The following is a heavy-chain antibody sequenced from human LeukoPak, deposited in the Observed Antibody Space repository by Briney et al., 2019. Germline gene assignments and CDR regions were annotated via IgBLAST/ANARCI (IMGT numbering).Heavy chain of an antibody. V-gene: IGHV1-8*01. CDR1: GYTFTSYH. D-gene: IGHD1-26*01. CDR2: MNPSSGHT. Sequence: GASVKVSCTASGYTFTSYHIDWVRQAAGQGPEWMGWMNPSSGHTGYAQNLQGRVTMTRDTSINTAYMELRSLRSDDTAVYYCARGPYSGSYYAFDYWGQGTLVTVSS. CDR3: ARGPYSGSYYAFDY. J-gene: IGHJ4*02.